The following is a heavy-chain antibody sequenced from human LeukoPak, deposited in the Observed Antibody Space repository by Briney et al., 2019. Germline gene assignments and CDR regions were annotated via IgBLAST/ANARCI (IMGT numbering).Heavy chain of an antibody. CDR1: GFTFSSYA. D-gene: IGHD7-27*01. Sequence: PGGSLRLSCAASGFTFSSYAMSWVRQAPGKGLEWVSAISGSGGSTYYADSVKGRFTISRDNSKNTLYLQMNSLRAEDTAVYYCAKASMVNWGTRLDYWGQGTLVTVSS. CDR3: AKASMVNWGTRLDY. CDR2: ISGSGGST. J-gene: IGHJ4*02. V-gene: IGHV3-23*01.